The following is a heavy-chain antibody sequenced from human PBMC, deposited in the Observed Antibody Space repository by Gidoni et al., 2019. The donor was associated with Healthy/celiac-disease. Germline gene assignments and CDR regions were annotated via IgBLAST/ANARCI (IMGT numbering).Heavy chain of an antibody. CDR1: GFTFRGSA. CDR2: IRSKANSYAT. V-gene: IGHV3-73*01. CDR3: TRPVYCSGGSCYSEI. Sequence: EVQLVESGGGLVQPGGSLKLSCAASGFTFRGSAMHWVRQASGKGLEWVGRIRSKANSYATAYAASVKGRFTISRDDSKNTAYLQMNSLKTEDTAVYYCTRPVYCSGGSCYSEIWGQGTLVTVSS. D-gene: IGHD2-15*01. J-gene: IGHJ4*02.